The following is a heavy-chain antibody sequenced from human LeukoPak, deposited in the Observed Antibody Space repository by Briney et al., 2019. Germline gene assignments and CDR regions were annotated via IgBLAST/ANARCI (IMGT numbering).Heavy chain of an antibody. CDR2: INPNSGGT. D-gene: IGHD3-9*01. J-gene: IGHJ4*02. V-gene: IGHV1-2*02. CDR1: GYTFTGYY. Sequence: ASVKVSCKASGYTFTGYYMHWVRQAPGPGLEWMGWINPNSGGTNYAQKFQGRVTMTRDKSISTAYMELSRLGSDDTAVYYCAILGVLRYFDCLFDSDYWGQGTLVTVSS. CDR3: AILGVLRYFDCLFDSDY.